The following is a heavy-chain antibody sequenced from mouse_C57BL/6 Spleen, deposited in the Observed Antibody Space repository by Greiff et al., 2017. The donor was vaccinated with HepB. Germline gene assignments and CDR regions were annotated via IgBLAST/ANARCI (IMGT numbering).Heavy chain of an antibody. D-gene: IGHD2-3*01. Sequence: VQLQQPGAELVKPGASVKLSCKASGYTFTSYWMHWVKQRPGQGLEWIGMIHPNSGSTNYNEKFKSKATLTVDKSSSTAYMQLSSLTSEDSAVYYCARYDGYYGVAYWGQGTLVTVAA. CDR3: ARYDGYYGVAY. V-gene: IGHV1-64*01. CDR2: IHPNSGST. J-gene: IGHJ3*01. CDR1: GYTFTSYW.